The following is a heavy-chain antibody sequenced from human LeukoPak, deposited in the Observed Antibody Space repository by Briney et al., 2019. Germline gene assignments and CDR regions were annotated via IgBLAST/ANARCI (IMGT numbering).Heavy chain of an antibody. J-gene: IGHJ4*02. V-gene: IGHV3-30-3*01. Sequence: PGGSLRLSCAASGFTFSSYAMHWVRQAPGKGLEWVAVISYDGSNKYYADSVKGRFTISRDNSKKSLYLQMNSLRPEDTAVYYCAKGFTNTLDNCGQGTLVTVSS. CDR1: GFTFSSYA. CDR2: ISYDGSNK. D-gene: IGHD2-8*01. CDR3: AKGFTNTLDN.